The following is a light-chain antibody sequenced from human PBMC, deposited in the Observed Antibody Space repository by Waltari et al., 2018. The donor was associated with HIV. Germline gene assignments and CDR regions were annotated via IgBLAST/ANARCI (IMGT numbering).Light chain of an antibody. V-gene: IGLV1-47*01. CDR3: AAWGDSPSGVV. Sequence: QSVLTQPPSASGTPGQRVTISCSGSSSNIGSNSVYWYQQLPGTAPKLLIYRNNQRPSGVPDRFSGSKSGTSAYLAISGLRSEDEAHYYCAAWGDSPSGVVFGGGTKLTVL. J-gene: IGLJ3*02. CDR1: SSNIGSNS. CDR2: RNN.